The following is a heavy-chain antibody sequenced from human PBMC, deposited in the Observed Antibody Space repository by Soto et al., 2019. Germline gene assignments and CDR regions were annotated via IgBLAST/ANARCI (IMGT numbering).Heavy chain of an antibody. Sequence: GESLKISCKGSGYSFTSYWIGWVRQMSGKGLEWMGIIHPGDSDTRYSPSFQGQVTMSVDRSINTAYLQWSSLKASDTATYYCVRPDSTGYYANWGQGTLVTVSS. J-gene: IGHJ4*02. D-gene: IGHD3-22*01. CDR3: VRPDSTGYYAN. V-gene: IGHV5-51*01. CDR1: GYSFTSYW. CDR2: IHPGDSDT.